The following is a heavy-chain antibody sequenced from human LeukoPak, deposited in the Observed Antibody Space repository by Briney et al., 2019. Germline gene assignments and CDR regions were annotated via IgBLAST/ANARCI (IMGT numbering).Heavy chain of an antibody. CDR3: ARGGRITMVRGVLGDHYYYYYMDV. Sequence: ASVKVSCKASGYTFTSYDINWVRQATGQGLEWTGWMNPNSGNTGYAQKFQGRVTMTRNTSISTAYMELSSLRSEDTAVYYCARGGRITMVRGVLGDHYYYYYMDVWGKGTTVTVSS. V-gene: IGHV1-8*01. J-gene: IGHJ6*03. D-gene: IGHD3-10*01. CDR2: MNPNSGNT. CDR1: GYTFTSYD.